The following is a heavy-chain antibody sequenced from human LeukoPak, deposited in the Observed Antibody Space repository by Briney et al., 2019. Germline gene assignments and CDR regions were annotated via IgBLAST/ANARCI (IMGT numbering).Heavy chain of an antibody. CDR3: ARAHSLDYELGY. D-gene: IGHD3/OR15-3a*01. J-gene: IGHJ4*02. CDR1: GYTFTSYG. CDR2: ISAYNGNT. V-gene: IGHV1-18*01. Sequence: GASVKVSCKASGYTFTSYGISWVRQAPGQGLEWMGWISAYNGNTNYAQKLQGRVTMTRDMSTSTVYMELSSLRSEDTAVYYYARAHSLDYELGYWGQGTLVTVSS.